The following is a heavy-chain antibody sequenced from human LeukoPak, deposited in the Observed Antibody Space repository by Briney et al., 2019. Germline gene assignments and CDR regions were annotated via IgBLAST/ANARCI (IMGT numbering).Heavy chain of an antibody. V-gene: IGHV3-7*03. CDR3: ASKEGSIAVSSTWFY. CDR2: IKHDGSEK. CDR1: RFTFSTYW. Sequence: PGGSLRLSCAASRFTFSTYWMSWVRQAPGKGLEWVANIKHDGSEKYYVDSVKGRFTISRDNAKNSLYLQMNSLRAVDTAIYYCASKEGSIAVSSTWFYWGQGTLVTVSS. J-gene: IGHJ4*02. D-gene: IGHD6-19*01.